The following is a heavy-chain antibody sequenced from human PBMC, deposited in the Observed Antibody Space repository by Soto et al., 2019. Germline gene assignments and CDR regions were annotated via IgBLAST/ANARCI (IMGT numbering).Heavy chain of an antibody. J-gene: IGHJ6*02. CDR2: INAGNGNT. Sequence: GSSVKVSCKASGYTFTSYGIHWVRQAPGQRLEWTGWINAGNGNTKYSEKFQGRVTITRDTSASTAYLELSSLRSEDTAVYYCATDPNDSSAYDHHYHDGIDVRIQGASVTVSS. D-gene: IGHD3-22*01. V-gene: IGHV1-3*01. CDR1: GYTFTSYG. CDR3: ATDPNDSSAYDHHYHDGIDV.